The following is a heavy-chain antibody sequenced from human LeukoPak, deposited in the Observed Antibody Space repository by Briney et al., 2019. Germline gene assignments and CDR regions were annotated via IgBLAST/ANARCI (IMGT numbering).Heavy chain of an antibody. Sequence: SETLSLTCTVSGGSISSSSYYWGWIRQPPGKGLEWIGSIYSSGSTYYNPSLKSRVTISVDTSKNQFSLKLSSVTAADTAVYYCARGQAYYMDVWGKGTTVTVSS. CDR3: ARGQAYYMDV. J-gene: IGHJ6*03. CDR1: GGSISSSSYY. CDR2: IYSSGST. V-gene: IGHV4-39*07.